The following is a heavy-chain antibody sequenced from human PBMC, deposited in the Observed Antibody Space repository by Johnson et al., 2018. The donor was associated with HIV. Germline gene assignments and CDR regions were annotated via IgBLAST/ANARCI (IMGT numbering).Heavy chain of an antibody. CDR1: GFTFDDYA. V-gene: IGHV3-9*01. CDR3: ARFLAGTAMVGDAFDI. Sequence: VQLVESGGGLVQPGRSLRLSCAASGFTFDDYAMNWVRQAPGKGLEWVSGISWNSGSIGYADSVKGRFTISRDNAKNSLYLQMNSLRDEDTALYYCARFLAGTAMVGDAFDIWGQGTMVTVSS. D-gene: IGHD6-19*01. CDR2: ISWNSGSI. J-gene: IGHJ3*02.